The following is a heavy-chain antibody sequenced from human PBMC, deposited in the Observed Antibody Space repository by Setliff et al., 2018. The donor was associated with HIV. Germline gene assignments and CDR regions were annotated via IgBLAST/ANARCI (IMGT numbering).Heavy chain of an antibody. Sequence: SETLSLTCTVSGDSISSDSYYWSWIRQPAGKGLEWIGHIYTSGRTNYNPSLKSRVTISVDTSKNQFSLKLSAVTAADTAVYYCARDHVFGSRTGFDPWGPGILVTVSS. CDR2: IYTSGRT. CDR1: GDSISSDSYY. D-gene: IGHD3-10*01. J-gene: IGHJ5*02. CDR3: ARDHVFGSRTGFDP. V-gene: IGHV4-61*09.